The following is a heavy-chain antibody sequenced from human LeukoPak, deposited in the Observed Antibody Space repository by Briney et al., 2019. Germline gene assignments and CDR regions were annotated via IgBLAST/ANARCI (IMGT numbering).Heavy chain of an antibody. D-gene: IGHD6-6*01. J-gene: IGHJ6*03. CDR2: ISSSGSTI. Sequence: PGGSLRLSCAASGFTFSDYYMSWIRQAPGKGLEWVSYISSSGSTIYYADSAKGRFTISRDNAKNSLYLQMNSLRAEDTAVYYCASLYSSSSYNYYYYYMDVWGKGTTVTVSS. CDR3: ASLYSSSSYNYYYYYMDV. CDR1: GFTFSDYY. V-gene: IGHV3-11*04.